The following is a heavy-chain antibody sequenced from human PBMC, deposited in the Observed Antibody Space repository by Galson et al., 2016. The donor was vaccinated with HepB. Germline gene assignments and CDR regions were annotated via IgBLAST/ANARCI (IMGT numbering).Heavy chain of an antibody. D-gene: IGHD2-15*01. CDR1: DFTFSSYG. CDR3: AKGGGSCYRGTDGIIGS. Sequence: SLRLSCAASDFTFSSYGMHWVRQAPGKGLEWLALIWNDGTKKDYSDSLKGRFTISRDNSNNILYLDMNNLRAEDTAVYYCAKGGGSCYRGTDGIIGSWGQGTLVTVSS. J-gene: IGHJ4*02. CDR2: IWNDGTKK. V-gene: IGHV3-33*06.